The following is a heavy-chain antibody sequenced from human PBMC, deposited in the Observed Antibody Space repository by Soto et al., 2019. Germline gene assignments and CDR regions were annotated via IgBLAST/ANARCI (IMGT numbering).Heavy chain of an antibody. CDR2: ISSDGTTI. V-gene: IGHV3-30-3*01. Sequence: QVRLVESGRGVVQPGTSLRLSCAASGFPFNYYAMHWVRQTPDKGLEWLTIISSDGTTIHYVDSMKGRFTISRDNSKSAVYLQMNNVRAEDTAVYYCARGTGSGSFLIDYWGQGTLVTVSS. D-gene: IGHD3-10*01. J-gene: IGHJ4*02. CDR3: ARGTGSGSFLIDY. CDR1: GFPFNYYA.